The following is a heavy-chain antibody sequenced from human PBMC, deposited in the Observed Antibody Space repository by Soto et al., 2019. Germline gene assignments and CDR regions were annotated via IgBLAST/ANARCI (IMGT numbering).Heavy chain of an antibody. CDR3: ARKEGSDTSGYPTTNYYGMDV. D-gene: IGHD3-22*01. V-gene: IGHV3-33*01. CDR2: IWYDGNNK. J-gene: IGHJ6*02. CDR1: GFTFSSYG. Sequence: QVQLVESGGGVVQPGTSLRLSCAASGFTFSSYGMHWVRQAPGKGLEWVTFIWYDGNNKYYADSVKGRLTISRDNSKNTLYLQMNSLRAEDTAVYYCARKEGSDTSGYPTTNYYGMDVWGQGTTVTVSS.